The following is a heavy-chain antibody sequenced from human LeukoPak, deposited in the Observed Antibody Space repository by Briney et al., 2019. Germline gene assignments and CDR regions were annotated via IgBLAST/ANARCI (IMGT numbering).Heavy chain of an antibody. CDR1: GFTFSHYW. CDR2: INSDGSST. D-gene: IGHD5-24*01. V-gene: IGHV3-74*01. Sequence: GGSLRLSCAASGFTFSHYWMHWVRQAPGKGLVWVSRINSDGSSTIYADSVKGRFTISRDNAKNTLYLQMNSLRAEDTAVYYCPRGMAAIGKSPDYWGQGTLVTVSS. CDR3: PRGMAAIGKSPDY. J-gene: IGHJ4*02.